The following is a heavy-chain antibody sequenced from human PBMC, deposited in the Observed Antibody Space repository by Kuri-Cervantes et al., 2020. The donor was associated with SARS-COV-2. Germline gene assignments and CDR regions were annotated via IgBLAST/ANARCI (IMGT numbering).Heavy chain of an antibody. CDR2: IDWDDDK. CDR1: XXSLSXARMG. CDR3: ARGSGSFXXXYYFDY. J-gene: IGHJ4*02. D-gene: IGHD1-26*01. V-gene: IGHV2-26*01. Sequence: SGPTLXXXTEXXXXXCTVSXXSLSXARMGVXWIRXPPGXXLEXXXRIDWDDDKYYSTSLKSRLTISKDTSKSQVVLTMXNMDPVDTATXYCARGSGSFXXXYYFDYWGQGTLVTVSS.